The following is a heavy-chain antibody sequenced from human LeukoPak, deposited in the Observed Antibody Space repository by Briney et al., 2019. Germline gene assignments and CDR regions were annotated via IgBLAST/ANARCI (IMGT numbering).Heavy chain of an antibody. CDR2: IYPGDSDT. Sequence: GESLKISCKGSGYSFPNYWIGWVRQMPGKGLEWMGIIYPGDSDTRYSPSFQGQVTISADKSINTAYLQWSSLKASDTAMYYCARRGEDYYFDYWGQGTLVTVSS. CDR3: ARRGEDYYFDY. V-gene: IGHV5-51*01. CDR1: GYSFPNYW. D-gene: IGHD3-10*01. J-gene: IGHJ4*02.